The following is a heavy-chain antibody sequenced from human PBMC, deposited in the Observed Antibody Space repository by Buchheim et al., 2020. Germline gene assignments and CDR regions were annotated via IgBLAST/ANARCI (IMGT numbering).Heavy chain of an antibody. CDR3: ARHLGSSSPGPEGPLDY. D-gene: IGHD6-6*01. V-gene: IGHV4-39*01. CDR2: IYYSGST. J-gene: IGHJ4*02. CDR1: GGSISSSSYY. Sequence: QLQLQESGPGLVKPSETLSLTCTVSGGSISSSSYYWGWIRQPPGKGLEWIGSIYYSGSTYYNPSLKSRVTISVDTSKNQFSLKLSSVTAADTAVYYCARHLGSSSPGPEGPLDYWGQGTL.